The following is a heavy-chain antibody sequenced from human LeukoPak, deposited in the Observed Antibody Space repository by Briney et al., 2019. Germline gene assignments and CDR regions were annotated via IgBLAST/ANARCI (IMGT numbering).Heavy chain of an antibody. CDR3: ASDYDSSGYYNY. J-gene: IGHJ4*02. CDR1: GGSFSDYN. Sequence: SETLSLTCAVYGGSFSDYNWSWIRQPPGKGLEWIGEINHGGGTNYNPSLKSRVTISVDTSKNQFSLKLSSVTAADTAVYYCASDYDSSGYYNYWGQGTLVTVSS. V-gene: IGHV4-34*01. CDR2: INHGGGT. D-gene: IGHD3-22*01.